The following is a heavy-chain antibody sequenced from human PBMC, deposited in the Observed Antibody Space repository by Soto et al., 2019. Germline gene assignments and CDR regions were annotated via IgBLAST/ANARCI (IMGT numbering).Heavy chain of an antibody. D-gene: IGHD5-12*01. CDR1: GGTFSSYA. CDR2: IIPIFGTA. CDR3: AKTKAGDGYNLVY. J-gene: IGHJ4*02. V-gene: IGHV1-69*13. Sequence: SVKVSCKASGGTFSSYAISWVRQAPGQGLEWMGGIIPIFGTANYAQKFQGRVTITADESTSTAYMELSSLRSEDTAVYYCAKTKAGDGYNLVYWGQGTLVTVSS.